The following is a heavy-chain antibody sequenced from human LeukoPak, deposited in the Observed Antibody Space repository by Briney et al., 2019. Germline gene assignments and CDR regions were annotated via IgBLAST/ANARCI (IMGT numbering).Heavy chain of an antibody. D-gene: IGHD3-9*01. V-gene: IGHV2-5*01. J-gene: IGHJ4*02. CDR1: GFSLSTSGVG. CDR3: AREYFDWLSFDY. CDR2: IYWNDDK. Sequence: ESGPTLLKPTQTLALTCTFSGFSLSTSGVGVGWIRQPPGKALEWLALIYWNDDKRYSPSLKSRLTITKDTSKNQVVLTITNMDPVDTATYYCAREYFDWLSFDYWGQGTLVTVSS.